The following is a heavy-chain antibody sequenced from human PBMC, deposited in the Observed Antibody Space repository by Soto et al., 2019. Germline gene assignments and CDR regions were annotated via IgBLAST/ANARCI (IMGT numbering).Heavy chain of an antibody. D-gene: IGHD3-10*01. J-gene: IGHJ5*01. V-gene: IGHV3-23*01. CDR2: IYGDGRTT. CDR3: VKNSGWFNS. Sequence: XGSLRLSCEASGFIFSTTDMSWVRQAPGKGLEWVSTIYGDGRTTYYADSVRGRFSISRDNSKNMVYLQMDSLRVDDTAIYYCVKNSGWFNSWGQGSLVTVSS. CDR1: GFIFSTTD.